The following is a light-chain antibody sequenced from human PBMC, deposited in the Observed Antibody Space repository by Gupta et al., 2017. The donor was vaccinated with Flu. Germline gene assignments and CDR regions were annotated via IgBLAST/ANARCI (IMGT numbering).Light chain of an antibody. V-gene: IGLV1-44*01. Sequence: SVLAQPPSASGTPGQSITISCSGSISNIGSNSVSWYQQLPGTAPKLLIFNNDQRPSGVPDRFSGSKSGASASLAISGLQFEDEADYYCASWDDSLNAYVFGTGTDVTVL. CDR1: ISNIGSNS. J-gene: IGLJ1*01. CDR3: ASWDDSLNAYV. CDR2: NND.